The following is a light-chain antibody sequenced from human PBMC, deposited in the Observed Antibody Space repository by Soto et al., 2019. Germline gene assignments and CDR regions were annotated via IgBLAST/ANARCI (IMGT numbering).Light chain of an antibody. V-gene: IGKV1D-12*01. Sequence: DIQMTQPPSSVSASVGDRVTITCRASQGISSWLAWYQHKPGKAPKLLISSASSLRSGVPSRFSGRGSGTDFSLTISSLQPEDFATYYCQQAYSFPFTFGTGTTVDVK. CDR2: SAS. CDR1: QGISSW. CDR3: QQAYSFPFT. J-gene: IGKJ3*01.